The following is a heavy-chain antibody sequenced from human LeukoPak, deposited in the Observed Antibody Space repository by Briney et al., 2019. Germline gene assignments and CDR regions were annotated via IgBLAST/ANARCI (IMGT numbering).Heavy chain of an antibody. V-gene: IGHV3-74*01. Sequence: GGSLRLSCAASGFTFSSYWMHWIRQAPGKGLVWVSRINGDGSSTTYADAVKGRFTISRDNAKNTLYLQMSSLRAEDTAVYYCTRRGLVPAFDIWGQGTMVTVAS. CDR2: INGDGSST. CDR3: TRRGLVPAFDI. D-gene: IGHD2-2*01. J-gene: IGHJ3*02. CDR1: GFTFSSYW.